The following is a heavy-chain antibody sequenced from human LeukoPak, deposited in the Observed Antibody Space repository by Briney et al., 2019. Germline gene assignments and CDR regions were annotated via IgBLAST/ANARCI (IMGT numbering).Heavy chain of an antibody. V-gene: IGHV3-73*01. CDR1: GFTFSGSA. J-gene: IGHJ3*02. CDR3: TRRIVGATSLYAFDI. D-gene: IGHD1-26*01. CDR2: IRSKANSYAT. Sequence: GGSLRLSCAAPGFTFSGSAMHWVRQASGKGLEWVGRIRSKANSYATAYAASVKGRFTISRDDSKNTAYLQMNSLKTEDTAVYYCTRRIVGATSLYAFDIWGQGTMVTVSS.